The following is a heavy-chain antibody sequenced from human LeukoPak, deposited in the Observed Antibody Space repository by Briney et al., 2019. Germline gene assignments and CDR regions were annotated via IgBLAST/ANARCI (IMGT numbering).Heavy chain of an antibody. J-gene: IGHJ4*02. CDR2: ISYDGSNK. V-gene: IGHV3-30*04. D-gene: IGHD6-19*01. CDR3: ARGQGWSGATTNYASHYFDY. Sequence: GGSLRLSCAASGFTFSSYAMHWVRQAPGKGLGWVAVISYDGSNKYYADSVKGRFTISRDNSKNTLYLQMNSLRAEDTAVYYCARGQGWSGATTNYASHYFDYWGQGTLVTVSS. CDR1: GFTFSSYA.